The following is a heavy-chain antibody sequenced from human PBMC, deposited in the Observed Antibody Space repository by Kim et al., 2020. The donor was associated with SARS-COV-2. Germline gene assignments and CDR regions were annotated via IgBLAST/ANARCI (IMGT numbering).Heavy chain of an antibody. CDR1: GDTFSRYG. V-gene: IGHV1-69*13. J-gene: IGHJ4*01. CDR2: IIPSFDST. CDR3: ARARGAPEGLFGREPDH. D-gene: IGHD3-3*01. Sequence: SVKVSCKTSGDTFSRYGISWLRQAPGQGFEWMGGIIPSFDSTKYAQKFQGRLRITADESTGTVYMELTSLRSDDTAAYFCARARGAPEGLFGREPDHWG.